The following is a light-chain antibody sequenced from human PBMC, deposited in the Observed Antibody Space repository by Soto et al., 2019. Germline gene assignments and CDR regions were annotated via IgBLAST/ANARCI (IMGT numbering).Light chain of an antibody. CDR2: GNT. V-gene: IGLV1-40*01. Sequence: QSVLTQPPSVSGAPGQRVTLSCTGSSSNIGAGYDVHWYQQLPGRAPKLLIYGNTNRPSGVPDRFSGSKSGTSASLAITGLQAEDEADYYCLSFDSSLSVGFGGGTKLTVL. J-gene: IGLJ2*01. CDR1: SSNIGAGYD. CDR3: LSFDSSLSVG.